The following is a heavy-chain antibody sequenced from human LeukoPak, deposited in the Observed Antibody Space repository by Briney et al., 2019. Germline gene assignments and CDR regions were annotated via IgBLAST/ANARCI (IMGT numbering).Heavy chain of an antibody. CDR2: IWYDGSNK. Sequence: GGSLRLSCAASGFTVSSYGMHWVRQAPGKGLEWVAVIWYDGSNKYYADSVKGRFTISRDNSKNTLYLQMNSLRAEDTAVYYCAKDPGAFDIWGQGTMVTVSS. CDR1: GFTVSSYG. V-gene: IGHV3-33*06. J-gene: IGHJ3*02. CDR3: AKDPGAFDI.